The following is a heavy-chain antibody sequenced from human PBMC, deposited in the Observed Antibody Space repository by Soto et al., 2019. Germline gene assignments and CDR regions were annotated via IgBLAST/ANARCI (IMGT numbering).Heavy chain of an antibody. V-gene: IGHV3-30*18. CDR2: ISYDGSNK. CDR1: GFTFSSYG. J-gene: IGHJ4*02. Sequence: VQLVESGGGVVQPGRSLRLSCAASGFTFSSYGMHWVRQAPGKGLEWVAVISYDGSNKYYADSVKGRFTISRDNSKNTLYLQMNSLRAEDTAVYYCAKPHPEYCSGGSCYRPPTDLGQGTLVTVSS. CDR3: AKPHPEYCSGGSCYRPPTD. D-gene: IGHD2-15*01.